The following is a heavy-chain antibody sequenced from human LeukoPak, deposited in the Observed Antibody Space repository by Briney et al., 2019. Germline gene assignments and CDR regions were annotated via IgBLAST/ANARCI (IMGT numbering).Heavy chain of an antibody. CDR3: VRDFEWGFDH. J-gene: IGHJ4*02. Sequence: GRSLRLSCAAAGFTFSSYAMHWVRQAPGKGLEWVAVVSYDGSNKYYADSVKGRFTISRDTSKNTLYLQMNSLRAEDTALYYCVRDFEWGFDHWGQGTLVTVSS. CDR2: VSYDGSNK. V-gene: IGHV3-30*04. CDR1: GFTFSSYA. D-gene: IGHD3-3*01.